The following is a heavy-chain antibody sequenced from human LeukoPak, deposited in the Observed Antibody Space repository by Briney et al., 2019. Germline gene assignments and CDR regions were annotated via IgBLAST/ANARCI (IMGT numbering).Heavy chain of an antibody. Sequence: ASVKVSCKASGYTFTGYYMHWVRQAPGQGLEWMGWINPNSGGTNYAQKFQGWVTMTRDTSISTAYMELSRLRSDDTAVYYCARGTRGESPPYFDYWGQGTLVTVSS. V-gene: IGHV1-2*04. D-gene: IGHD3-10*01. J-gene: IGHJ4*02. CDR2: INPNSGGT. CDR1: GYTFTGYY. CDR3: ARGTRGESPPYFDY.